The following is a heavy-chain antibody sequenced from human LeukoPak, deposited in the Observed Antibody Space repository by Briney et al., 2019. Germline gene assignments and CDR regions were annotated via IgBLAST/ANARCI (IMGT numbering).Heavy chain of an antibody. V-gene: IGHV3-23*01. CDR2: ISGSGGGT. D-gene: IGHD3-3*01. CDR1: GFTFSNAW. J-gene: IGHJ4*02. CDR3: AQRFLEPLDY. Sequence: GGSLRLSCAASGFTFSNAWMNWVRQAPGKGLEWVSAISGSGGGTYYADSVKGRFTISRDNSKNTLYLQMNSLRAEDTAVYYCAQRFLEPLDYWGQGTLVTVSS.